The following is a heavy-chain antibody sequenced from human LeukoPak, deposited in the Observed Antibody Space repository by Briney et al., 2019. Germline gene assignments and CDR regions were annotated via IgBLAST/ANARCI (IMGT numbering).Heavy chain of an antibody. V-gene: IGHV3-21*01. J-gene: IGHJ6*02. CDR1: GFTFSGYS. CDR2: ISSSSSYI. Sequence: GGSLRLSCAASGFTFSGYSMNWVRQAPGKGLEWVSSISSSSSYIHYADSVKGRFTISRDNAKNSLYLQMNSLRAEDTAVYYCARDALWGYCSSTSCYPHYYGMDVWGQGTTVTVSS. CDR3: ARDALWGYCSSTSCYPHYYGMDV. D-gene: IGHD2-2*01.